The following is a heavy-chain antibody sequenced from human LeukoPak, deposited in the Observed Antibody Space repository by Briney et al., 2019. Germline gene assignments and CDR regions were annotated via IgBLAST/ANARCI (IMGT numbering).Heavy chain of an antibody. CDR1: GGSISSGSYY. D-gene: IGHD3-10*01. J-gene: IGHJ4*02. CDR3: ARDRGEFDY. V-gene: IGHV4-61*02. Sequence: SETLSLTCTVSGGSISSGSYYWSWIRQPAGKGLEWIGRIYTSGSTNYNPSLKSRVTISVDTSKNQFSLKLGSVTAADTAVYYCARDRGEFDYWGQGTLVTVSS. CDR2: IYTSGST.